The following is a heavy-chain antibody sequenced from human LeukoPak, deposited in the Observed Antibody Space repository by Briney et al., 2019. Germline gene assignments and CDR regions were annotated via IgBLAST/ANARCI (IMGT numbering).Heavy chain of an antibody. CDR1: GFTLLHYA. D-gene: IGHD3-10*01. Sequence: GGSLTQTFSGCGFTLLHYAKHSVRQAPGKGLEYVSAISSNGGSTYYADSVTGRFTISRDNSKNTLLLQMSSLRAEDTAVYYCARVYYSLDLWGQGTMVTVSS. J-gene: IGHJ4*03. CDR2: ISSNGGST. CDR3: ARVYYSLDL. V-gene: IGHV3-64D*06.